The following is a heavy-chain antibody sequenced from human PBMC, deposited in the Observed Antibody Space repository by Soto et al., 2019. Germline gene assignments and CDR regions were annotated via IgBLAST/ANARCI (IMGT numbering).Heavy chain of an antibody. Sequence: WETLSLSCAVSGGSFSGYYWSWIRQPPGKGLEWIGEINHSGRTNYNPSLKRRVTISVDTSKNQFSLKLSSVTAEDTAVYYCARAFYGGATRWSWFDPWGQGTLVTVSS. CDR2: INHSGRT. CDR3: ARAFYGGATRWSWFDP. V-gene: IGHV4-34*01. CDR1: GGSFSGYY. J-gene: IGHJ5*02. D-gene: IGHD1-26*01.